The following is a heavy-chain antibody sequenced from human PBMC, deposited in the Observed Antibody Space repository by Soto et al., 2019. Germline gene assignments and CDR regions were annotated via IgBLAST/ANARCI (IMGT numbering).Heavy chain of an antibody. D-gene: IGHD5-12*01. V-gene: IGHV1-18*01. CDR2: ISAYNGNT. CDR3: ARRDGYNSRYYFDY. J-gene: IGHJ4*02. CDR1: GYTFTSYG. Sequence: SVKDSCKASGYTFTSYGISWGQQAPVQGLEWMGWISAYNGNTNYAQKLQGRVTMTTDTSTSTAYMELRSLRSDDTAVYYCARRDGYNSRYYFDYWGQGTLVTVSS.